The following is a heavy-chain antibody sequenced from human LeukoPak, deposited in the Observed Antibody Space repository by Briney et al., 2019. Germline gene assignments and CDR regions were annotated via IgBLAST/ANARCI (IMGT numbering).Heavy chain of an antibody. D-gene: IGHD2-2*01. CDR3: ARGTGGYCSSTSCFDFYYYGMDV. CDR2: IYTSGSN. V-gene: IGHV4-4*07. J-gene: IGHJ6*02. Sequence: SETLSLTCTVSGRSISSYYWSWIRQPAGKVLGWIGRIYTSGSNNYNSSLKSRVTMSVDTPKNQFSLKLSSVTAADTAVYYCARGTGGYCSSTSCFDFYYYGMDVWGQGTTVTVSS. CDR1: GRSISSYY.